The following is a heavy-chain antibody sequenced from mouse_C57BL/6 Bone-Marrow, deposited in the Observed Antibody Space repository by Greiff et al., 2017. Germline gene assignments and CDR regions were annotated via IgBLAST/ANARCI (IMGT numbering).Heavy chain of an antibody. CDR1: GFTFSSYA. V-gene: IGHV5-4*01. D-gene: IGHD2-14*01. CDR2: ISDGGSYT. CDR3: AREEEVPYY. Sequence: EVMLVESGGGLVKPGGSLKLSCAASGFTFSSYAMSWVRQTPEKRLEWVATISDGGSYTDYPDNVKGRFTISRDNAKNNLYLQMSPLTSEDTAMYYCAREEEVPYYWGQGTSVTVSA. J-gene: IGHJ4*01.